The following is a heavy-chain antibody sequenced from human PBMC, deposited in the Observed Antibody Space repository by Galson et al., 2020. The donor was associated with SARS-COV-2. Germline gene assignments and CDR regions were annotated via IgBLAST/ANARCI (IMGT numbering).Heavy chain of an antibody. CDR2: ISAHSGDT. CDR1: GYTFNLYT. J-gene: IGHJ6*02. Sequence: ASVKVSCKASGYTFNLYTISWVRQAPGQGLEWMGGISAHSGDTNSAQKFQGRVTMTTDTSTSTAYMELRSLRSDGTAVYFCARDGGGDYYDSRGYYKKAMDVWGQGTTVSVSS. D-gene: IGHD3-22*01. CDR3: ARDGGGDYYDSRGYYKKAMDV. V-gene: IGHV1-18*04.